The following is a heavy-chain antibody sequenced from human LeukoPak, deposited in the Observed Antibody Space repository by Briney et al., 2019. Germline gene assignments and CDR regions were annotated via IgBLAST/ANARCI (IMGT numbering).Heavy chain of an antibody. Sequence: PGGSLRLSCAASGFSFSSYSMNWVRQAPGKGLEWVSYISSSTSATYYADSVKGRFTISRDNAKNSLYLQMNSLRVEDTAVYYCXRDPXERGYWGQGTLVTVSS. CDR3: XRDPXERGY. CDR2: ISSSTSAT. V-gene: IGHV3-48*01. CDR1: GFSFSSYS. J-gene: IGHJ4*02.